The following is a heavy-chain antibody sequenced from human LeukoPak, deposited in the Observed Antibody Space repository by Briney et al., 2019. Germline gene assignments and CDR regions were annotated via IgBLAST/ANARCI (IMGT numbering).Heavy chain of an antibody. D-gene: IGHD3-3*01. CDR3: ARGYYDFWSGYFADYYYYYMDV. CDR2: ISSSSSYI. V-gene: IGHV3-21*01. CDR1: GFTFSSYS. J-gene: IGHJ6*03. Sequence: GGSLRLSCAASGFTFSSYSMNWVRPAPGKGLEWVSSISSSSSYIYYADSVKGRFTISRDNAKNSLYLQMNSLRAEDTAVYYCARGYYDFWSGYFADYYYYYMDVWGKGTTVTVSS.